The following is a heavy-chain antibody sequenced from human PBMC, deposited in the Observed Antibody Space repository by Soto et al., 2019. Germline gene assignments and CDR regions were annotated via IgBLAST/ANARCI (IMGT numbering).Heavy chain of an antibody. J-gene: IGHJ4*02. Sequence: GGSLRLSCAASGFTFSSYGMHWVRQAPGKGLEWVAVIWYDGSNKYYADSVKGRFTISRDNSKNTLHLQMNSLRAEDTAVYYCARDGLDIVVVVAATNSYYFDYWGQGTLVTVSS. CDR2: IWYDGSNK. V-gene: IGHV3-33*01. CDR1: GFTFSSYG. D-gene: IGHD2-15*01. CDR3: ARDGLDIVVVVAATNSYYFDY.